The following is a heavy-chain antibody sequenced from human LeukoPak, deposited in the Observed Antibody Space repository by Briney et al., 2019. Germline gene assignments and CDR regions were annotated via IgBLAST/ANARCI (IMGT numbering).Heavy chain of an antibody. Sequence: PGRSLRLSCAASGFTFSSYPMHWVRQAPGKGLEWVAVISYDGSNKYYADSVKGRFTISRDNSKNTLYLQMNSLRAEDTAVYYCARDPASAGWFDPWGQGTLVTVSS. CDR2: ISYDGSNK. J-gene: IGHJ5*02. CDR3: ARDPASAGWFDP. CDR1: GFTFSSYP. V-gene: IGHV3-30-3*01.